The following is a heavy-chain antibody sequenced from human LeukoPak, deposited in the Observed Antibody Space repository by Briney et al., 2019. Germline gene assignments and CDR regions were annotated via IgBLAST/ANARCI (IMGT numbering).Heavy chain of an antibody. CDR1: GFTFSNAC. CDR2: IKSKIDGGKT. Sequence: GGSLRLSCAASGFTFSNACMSWVRQAPGKGLEWVGRIKSKIDGGKTDYAAHVNDTLTISRDDSKNMLFLQMNSLRTEDTAVYYCTSVRITLLGGVIDYWGQGTLVTVSS. J-gene: IGHJ4*02. CDR3: TSVRITLLGGVIDY. V-gene: IGHV3-15*01. D-gene: IGHD3-3*01.